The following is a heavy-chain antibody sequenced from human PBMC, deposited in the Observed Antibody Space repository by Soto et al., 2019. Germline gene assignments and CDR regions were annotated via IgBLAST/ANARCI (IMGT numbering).Heavy chain of an antibody. CDR3: ARDNGTAFDY. D-gene: IGHD1-1*01. V-gene: IGHV3-30-3*01. CDR1: GFTFSSYA. J-gene: IGHJ4*02. Sequence: QVQLVESGGGVVQPGRSLRLSCAASGFTFSSYAMHWVRQAPGMGLEWVAVISYDGSNKYYADSVKGRFTISRDNSKNTLYLQMNSLRAEDTAVYYCARDNGTAFDYWGQGTLVTVSS. CDR2: ISYDGSNK.